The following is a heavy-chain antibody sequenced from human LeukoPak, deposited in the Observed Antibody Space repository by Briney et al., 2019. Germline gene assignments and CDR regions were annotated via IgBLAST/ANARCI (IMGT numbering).Heavy chain of an antibody. CDR1: GGSINNHY. D-gene: IGHD3-10*01. CDR3: ARLYITMVRGEDYAFDI. CDR2: IYYSGSA. V-gene: IGHV4-59*11. J-gene: IGHJ3*02. Sequence: SETLSLTCTVSGGSINNHYWNWIRQPPGKGLEWIGYIYYSGSASYNPSLKSRVTISVDTSKSQFSLKLSSVTAADTAVYYCARLYITMVRGEDYAFDIWGQGTMVTVSS.